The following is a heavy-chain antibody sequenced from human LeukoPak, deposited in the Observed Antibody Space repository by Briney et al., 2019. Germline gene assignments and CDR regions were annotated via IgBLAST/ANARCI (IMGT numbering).Heavy chain of an antibody. V-gene: IGHV4-39*01. Sequence: KPSETLSLTCTVSGGSISSSSYYWGWIRQPPRKGLEWIGYIYYSGSTYYNPSLKSRVTISVDTSKNQFSLKLSSVTAADTAVYYCARHSDSSGYYYYFRGRSFDYWGQGTLVTVSS. J-gene: IGHJ4*02. CDR1: GGSISSSSYY. CDR2: IYYSGST. CDR3: ARHSDSSGYYYYFRGRSFDY. D-gene: IGHD3-22*01.